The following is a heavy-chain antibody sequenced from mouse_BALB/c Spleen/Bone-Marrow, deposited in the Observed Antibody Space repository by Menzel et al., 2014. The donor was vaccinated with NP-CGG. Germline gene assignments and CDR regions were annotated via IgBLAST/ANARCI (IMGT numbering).Heavy chain of an antibody. CDR2: ISSGGSYT. J-gene: IGHJ3*01. D-gene: IGHD2-10*01. Sequence: DVMLVESGGDLVKPGGSLKLSCAASGFTFSSYGMSWVHQTPDKRLEWVATISSGGSYTYYPDSVKGRFTISRDNAKNTLYLQMSSLKSEDTAMYYCARGGGAYYGNYWFAYWGQGTLVTVSA. CDR1: GFTFSSYG. V-gene: IGHV5-6*02. CDR3: ARGGGAYYGNYWFAY.